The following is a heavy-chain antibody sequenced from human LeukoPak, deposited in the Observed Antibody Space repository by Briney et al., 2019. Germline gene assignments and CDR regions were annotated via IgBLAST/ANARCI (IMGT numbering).Heavy chain of an antibody. CDR2: IKQDGSEK. D-gene: IGHD6-6*01. J-gene: IGHJ4*02. CDR1: GFTFSSYW. V-gene: IGHV3-7*01. CDR3: AREYSSSYYFDY. Sequence: PGGSLRLSCAASGFTFSSYWMSWVRQAPGKGLEWVANIKQDGSEKYYVDSVKGRFTTPRDNAKNSLYLQMNSLRAEDTAVYYCAREYSSSYYFDYWGQGTLVTVSS.